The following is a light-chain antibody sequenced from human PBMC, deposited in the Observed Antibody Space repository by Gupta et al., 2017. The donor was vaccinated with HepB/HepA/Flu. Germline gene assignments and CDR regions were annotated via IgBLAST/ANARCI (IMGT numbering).Light chain of an antibody. V-gene: IGKV3-15*01. Sequence: EIVMTQSPATLSVSPGERATLSCRASQSVRSNFAWYQQKPGQAPRLLIYGASTRATGIPARFSGSGSGTEFTLTISSLQSEDFAVYYCQQYDNWPPFTFGPGTKVDMK. J-gene: IGKJ3*01. CDR3: QQYDNWPPFT. CDR2: GAS. CDR1: QSVRSN.